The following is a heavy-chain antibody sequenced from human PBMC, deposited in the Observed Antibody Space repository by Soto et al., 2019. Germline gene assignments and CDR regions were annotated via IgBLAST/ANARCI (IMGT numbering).Heavy chain of an antibody. D-gene: IGHD2-15*01. CDR3: ARESCSGGSCTGMDV. CDR2: ISSSGSTI. J-gene: IGHJ6*02. V-gene: IGHV3-48*03. CDR1: GFTFSRYE. Sequence: GGSLRLSCAASGFTFSRYEMNWVRQAPGKGLEWVSYISSSGSTIYYADSVKGRFTISRDNARNSLYLQMNSLRAEDTAVYYCARESCSGGSCTGMDVWGQGTTVTVSS.